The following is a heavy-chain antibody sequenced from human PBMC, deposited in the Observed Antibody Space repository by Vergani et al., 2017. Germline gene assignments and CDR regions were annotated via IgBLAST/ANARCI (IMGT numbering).Heavy chain of an antibody. D-gene: IGHD3-22*01. CDR3: ARDRAASMIVVVTAEFDY. V-gene: IGHV3-7*01. CDR2: IKQDGREK. CDR1: GFTFSSYW. Sequence: EVQLVESGGGLVQPGGSLRLSCAASGFTFSSYWMSWVRQAPGKGLEWVANIKQDGREKYYVDSVKGRFTISRDNAKNSLYLQMNSLRAEDTAVYYCARDRAASMIVVVTAEFDYWGQGTLVTVSS. J-gene: IGHJ4*02.